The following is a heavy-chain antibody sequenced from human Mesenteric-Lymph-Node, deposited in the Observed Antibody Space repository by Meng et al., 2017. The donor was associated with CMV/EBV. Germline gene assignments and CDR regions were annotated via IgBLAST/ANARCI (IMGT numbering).Heavy chain of an antibody. V-gene: IGHV1-69*02. CDR3: ARAAYGGNDPFDY. J-gene: IGHJ4*02. D-gene: IGHD4-23*01. Sequence: SVKVSCKASGGTFSSYTISWVRQAPGQGLEWMGRIIPILGIANYAQKFQGRVTITADKSTSTAHMELSSLRSEDTAVYYCARAAYGGNDPFDYWGQGTLVTVLL. CDR1: GGTFSSYT. CDR2: IIPILGIA.